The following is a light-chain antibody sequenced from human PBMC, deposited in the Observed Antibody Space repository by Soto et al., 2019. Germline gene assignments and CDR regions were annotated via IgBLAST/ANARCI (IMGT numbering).Light chain of an antibody. J-gene: IGLJ1*01. V-gene: IGLV2-14*01. CDR1: SSDVGGYNY. CDR2: EVT. Sequence: QSVLTQPASVSGSPGQSITISCTGTSSDVGGYNYVSWYQQHPGKAPKLIIYEVTNRPSGVSNRFSGSKSGDTASLTISGLQAEDEADYYCSSYTSRTTNYVLGGGTKVT. CDR3: SSYTSRTTNYV.